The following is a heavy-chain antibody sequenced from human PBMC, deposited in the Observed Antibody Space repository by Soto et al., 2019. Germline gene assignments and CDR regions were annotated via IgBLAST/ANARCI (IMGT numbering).Heavy chain of an antibody. J-gene: IGHJ4*02. V-gene: IGHV1-69*01. CDR2: IIPIFGTA. D-gene: IGHD3-22*01. Sequence: QVQLVQSGAEVRKPGSSVKVSCKASGGTFSRHAISWVRQAPGQGLEWMGGIIPIFGTANHAQKFQGRVTIIAEESTSTVYRELSSLRSGDTAMYYCARGWGYDSNDYYYAYWGQGTLVIVSS. CDR1: GGTFSRHA. CDR3: ARGWGYDSNDYYYAY.